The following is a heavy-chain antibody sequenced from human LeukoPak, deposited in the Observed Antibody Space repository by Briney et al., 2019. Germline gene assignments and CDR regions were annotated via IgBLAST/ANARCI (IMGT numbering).Heavy chain of an antibody. D-gene: IGHD6-13*01. CDR2: INPNSGDT. Sequence: ASVKVSCKASGYTFTGYYMHWVRQAPGQGLEWMGWINPNSGDTNFAQKFQGRVTMTRDTSISTAYMELSRLRSDDTAVYYCARALGCSWYYFDYWGQGTLVTVSS. CDR1: GYTFTGYY. CDR3: ARALGCSWYYFDY. V-gene: IGHV1-2*02. J-gene: IGHJ4*02.